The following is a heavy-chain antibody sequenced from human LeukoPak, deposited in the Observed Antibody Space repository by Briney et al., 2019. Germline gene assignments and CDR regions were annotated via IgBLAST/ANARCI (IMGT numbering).Heavy chain of an antibody. Sequence: GGSLRLSCAAPGFTVSSNYMSWVRQAPGKGLEWVSVIYSGGSTYYADSVKGRFTISRDNSKNTLYLQMKSLRAEDTAVYYCARDHYYDSSGYYSPFDYWGQGTLVTVSS. D-gene: IGHD3-22*01. CDR1: GFTVSSNY. V-gene: IGHV3-53*01. CDR2: IYSGGST. CDR3: ARDHYYDSSGYYSPFDY. J-gene: IGHJ4*02.